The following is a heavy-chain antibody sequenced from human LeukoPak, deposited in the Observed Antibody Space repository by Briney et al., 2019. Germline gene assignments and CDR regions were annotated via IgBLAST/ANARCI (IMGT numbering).Heavy chain of an antibody. CDR3: AKDLSYYDSSGYYYFGWDAFDI. Sequence: HPGGSLRLSCAASGFTFSDYYMSWIRQAPGKGLEWVSAISGSGGSTYYADSVKGRFTISRDNSKNTLYLQMNSLRAEDTAVYYCAKDLSYYDSSGYYYFGWDAFDIWGQGTMVTVSS. V-gene: IGHV3-23*01. D-gene: IGHD3-22*01. CDR2: ISGSGGST. CDR1: GFTFSDYY. J-gene: IGHJ3*02.